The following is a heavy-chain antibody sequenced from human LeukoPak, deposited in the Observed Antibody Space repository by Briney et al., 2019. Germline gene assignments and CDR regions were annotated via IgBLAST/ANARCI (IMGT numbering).Heavy chain of an antibody. CDR1: GGSISGYY. V-gene: IGHV4-59*12. CDR3: ARGPDRITGTTVGFDY. Sequence: PSETLSLTCSVSGGSISGYYWSWIRQPPGQGLEWIGYIYYSGSTNYNPSLKSRVIISRDTSKNQFSLNLSSVTAADTAVYYCARGPDRITGTTVGFDYWGQGTLVTVSS. D-gene: IGHD1-7*01. CDR2: IYYSGST. J-gene: IGHJ4*02.